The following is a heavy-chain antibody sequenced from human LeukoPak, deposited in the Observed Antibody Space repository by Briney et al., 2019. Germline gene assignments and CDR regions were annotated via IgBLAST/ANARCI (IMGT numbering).Heavy chain of an antibody. D-gene: IGHD3-22*01. CDR3: ARQKISYYYDSSGYYPRRGYFDY. Sequence: PSETLSLTCAVYGGSFSGYYWSWIRQPPGKGLEWIGEINHSGSTNYNPSLESRVTISVDTSKNQFSLKLSSVTAADTAVYYCARQKISYYYDSSGYYPRRGYFDYWGQGTLVTVSS. V-gene: IGHV4-34*01. CDR1: GGSFSGYY. J-gene: IGHJ4*02. CDR2: INHSGST.